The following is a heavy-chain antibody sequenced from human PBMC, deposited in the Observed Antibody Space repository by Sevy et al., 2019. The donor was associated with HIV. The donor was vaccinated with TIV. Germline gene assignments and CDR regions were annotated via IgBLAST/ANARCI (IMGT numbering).Heavy chain of an antibody. J-gene: IGHJ4*02. CDR3: ARGVAARRGWTPISRKTLDY. CDR1: GGSFSGYY. CDR2: INHSGST. Sequence: SETLSLTCAVYGGSFSGYYWSWIRQPPGKGLEWIGEINHSGSTNYNPSLKSRVTISVDTSKNQFSLKLSSVTAADTAVYYCARGVAARRGWTPISRKTLDYWGQRTLVTVSS. D-gene: IGHD6-6*01. V-gene: IGHV4-34*01.